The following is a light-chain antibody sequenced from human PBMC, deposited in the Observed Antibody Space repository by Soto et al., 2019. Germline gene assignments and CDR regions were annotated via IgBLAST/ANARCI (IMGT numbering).Light chain of an antibody. CDR1: SGHSTYS. CDR3: ETWYSNTLWV. CDR2: LEGSGSY. Sequence: QPVLTQSSSASASLGSSVKLTCTLSSGHSTYSIAWHQQQPGKAPRYLMKLEGSGSYNKGSGVPDRFSGSSSGADRYLTISNLQFEDEADYYCETWYSNTLWVFGGGTQLTVL. J-gene: IGLJ3*02. V-gene: IGLV4-60*02.